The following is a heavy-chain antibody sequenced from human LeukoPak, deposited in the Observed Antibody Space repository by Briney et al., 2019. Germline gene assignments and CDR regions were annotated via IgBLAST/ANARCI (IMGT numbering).Heavy chain of an antibody. CDR3: ATGAGAYDYGGKEIDY. D-gene: IGHD4-23*01. CDR1: GGTFSSYA. J-gene: IGHJ4*02. V-gene: IGHV1-69*06. Sequence: ASVKVSCKASGGTFSSYAISWVRQAPGQGLEWMGRIIPIFGTANYAQKFQGRVTITADKSTSTAYMELSSLRSEDTAVYYCATGAGAYDYGGKEIDYWGQGTLVTASS. CDR2: IIPIFGTA.